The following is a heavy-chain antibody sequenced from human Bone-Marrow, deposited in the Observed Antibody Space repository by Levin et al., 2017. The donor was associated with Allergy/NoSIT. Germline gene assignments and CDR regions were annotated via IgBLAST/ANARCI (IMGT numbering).Heavy chain of an antibody. CDR2: IIPIFGTA. J-gene: IGHJ4*02. CDR3: ARGRLGDPPLYFDY. CDR1: GGTFSSYA. D-gene: IGHD2-21*02. Sequence: SVKVSCKASGGTFSSYAISWVRQAPGQGLEWMGGIIPIFGTANYAQKFQGRVTITADKSTSTAYMELSSLRSEDTAVYCCARGRLGDPPLYFDYWGQGTLVTVSS. V-gene: IGHV1-69*06.